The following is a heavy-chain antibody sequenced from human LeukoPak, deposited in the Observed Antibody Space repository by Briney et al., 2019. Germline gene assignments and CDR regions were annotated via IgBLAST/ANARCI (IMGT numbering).Heavy chain of an antibody. Sequence: ASVKVSCKVSGYTLTELSMHWVRQAPGQGLEWMGWINPNSGGTNYAQKFQGRVTMTRDTSISTAYMELSRLRSDDTAVYYCARYDYDILTGGYYYYYYGMDVWGQGTTVTVSS. CDR2: INPNSGGT. D-gene: IGHD3-9*01. CDR1: GYTLTELS. J-gene: IGHJ6*02. CDR3: ARYDYDILTGGYYYYYYGMDV. V-gene: IGHV1-2*02.